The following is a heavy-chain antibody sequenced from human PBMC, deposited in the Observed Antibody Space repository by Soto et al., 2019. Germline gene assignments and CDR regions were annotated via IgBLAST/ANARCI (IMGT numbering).Heavy chain of an antibody. D-gene: IGHD3-10*01. Sequence: QVQLVQSGPEVKKPGASVKVSCKASGYTFNTYGFTWVRLAPGQGLEWMGWIGAHNGDTNYVQNFRGRVTISVDTSKNHSSRKLSSVTAADTAVYYCASQVPGPYGSGSDFDYWGQGTLVTVSS. V-gene: IGHV1-18*01. J-gene: IGHJ4*02. CDR1: GYTFNTYG. CDR3: ASQVPGPYGSGSDFDY. CDR2: IGAHNGDT.